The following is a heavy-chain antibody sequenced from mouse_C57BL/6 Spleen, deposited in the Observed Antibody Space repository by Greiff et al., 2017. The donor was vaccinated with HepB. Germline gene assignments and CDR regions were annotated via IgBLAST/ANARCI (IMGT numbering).Heavy chain of an antibody. D-gene: IGHD2-2*01. V-gene: IGHV1-55*01. Sequence: QVQLQQPGAELVKPGASVKMSCKASGYTFTSYWITWVKQRPGQGLEWIGDIYPGSGSTNYNEKFKSKATLTVDTSSSTAYMQRSSLTSEDSAVYYCARDVVVTTRDAYWGQGTLVTVSA. CDR2: IYPGSGST. CDR3: ARDVVVTTRDAY. CDR1: GYTFTSYW. J-gene: IGHJ3*01.